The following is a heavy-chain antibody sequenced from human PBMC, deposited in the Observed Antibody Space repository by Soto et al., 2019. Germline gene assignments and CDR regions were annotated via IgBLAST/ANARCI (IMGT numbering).Heavy chain of an antibody. J-gene: IGHJ6*02. D-gene: IGHD3-22*01. CDR1: GGSFSGYY. V-gene: IGHV4-34*01. CDR3: ARARVYDSSGYYYYYGMDV. CDR2: INHRGST. Sequence: SETLSLTCAVYGGSFSGYYWSWIRQPPGKGLEWIGEINHRGSTNYNPSLKNRVTISVDTSKNQFSLKLSSVTAADTAVYYCARARVYDSSGYYYYYGMDVWGQGTTVTVSS.